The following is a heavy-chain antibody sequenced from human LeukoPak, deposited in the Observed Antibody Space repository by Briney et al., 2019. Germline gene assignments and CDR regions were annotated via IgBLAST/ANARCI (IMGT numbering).Heavy chain of an antibody. CDR3: ARDRGRDGYNSGVNFDY. Sequence: ASVKVSCRASGYTFTSYGISWVRQAPGQGLEWMGWISAYNGNTNYAQKLQGRVTMTTDTSTSTAYMELRSLRSDDTAVYYCARDRGRDGYNSGVNFDYWGQGTGVTVSA. D-gene: IGHD5-24*01. J-gene: IGHJ4*02. CDR2: ISAYNGNT. CDR1: GYTFTSYG. V-gene: IGHV1-18*01.